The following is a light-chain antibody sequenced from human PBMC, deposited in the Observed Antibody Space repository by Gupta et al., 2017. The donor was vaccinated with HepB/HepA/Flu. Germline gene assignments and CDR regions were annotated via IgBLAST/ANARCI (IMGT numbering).Light chain of an antibody. Sequence: QSVVTQPPSASGTPGQRVTISCSGGSSNIRSNVLNWYQHLPGSAPKLLIHNNNQRPSGVPDRFSGSKSGPSASLAISGLQSEDEADYYCAVWDDSLNGWVFGGGTKLTVL. CDR3: AVWDDSLNGWV. V-gene: IGLV1-44*01. J-gene: IGLJ3*02. CDR2: NNN. CDR1: SSNIRSNV.